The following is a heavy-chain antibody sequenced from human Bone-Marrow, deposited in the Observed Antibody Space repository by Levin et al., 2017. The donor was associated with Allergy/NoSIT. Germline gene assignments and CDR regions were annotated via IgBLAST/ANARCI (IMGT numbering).Heavy chain of an antibody. D-gene: IGHD4-17*01. CDR3: ARDTAPGYFDY. V-gene: IGHV3-30-3*01. J-gene: IGHJ4*02. CDR1: GFSFSSYA. Sequence: GESLKISCAASGFSFSSYAVHWVRQAPGKGLEWVAVIASDGSSQYYADSVRGRFTISRDNSNNMLYLHMNSLRAEDTAVYYCARDTAPGYFDYWGPGTLITVFS. CDR2: IASDGSSQ.